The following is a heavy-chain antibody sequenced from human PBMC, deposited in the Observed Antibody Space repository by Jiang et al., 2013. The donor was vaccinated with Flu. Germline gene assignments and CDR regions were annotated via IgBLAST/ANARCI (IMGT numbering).Heavy chain of an antibody. CDR3: ARDLRYYDILTGDQRAFDI. CDR1: GYTFTSYY. CDR2: INPSGGST. D-gene: IGHD3-9*01. V-gene: IGHV1-46*01. J-gene: IGHJ3*02. Sequence: GAEVKKPGASVKVSCKASGYTFTSYYMHWVRQAPGQGLEWMGIINPSGGSTSYAQKFQGRVTMTRDTSTSTVYMELSSLRSEDTAVYYCARDLRYYDILTGDQRAFDIWGQGTMVTVSS.